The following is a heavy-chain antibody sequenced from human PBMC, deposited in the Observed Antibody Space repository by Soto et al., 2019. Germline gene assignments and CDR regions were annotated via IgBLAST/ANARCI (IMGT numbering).Heavy chain of an antibody. Sequence: LRLSCAASGFTFCSYAMHWVRQAPGKGLEWVAVISYDGSNKYYADSVKGRFTISRDNSKNTLYLQMNSLRAEDTAVYYCAVEYSSSSVSYYYYGMDVWGQGTTVTVSS. CDR2: ISYDGSNK. J-gene: IGHJ6*02. D-gene: IGHD6-6*01. V-gene: IGHV3-30-3*01. CDR3: AVEYSSSSVSYYYYGMDV. CDR1: GFTFCSYA.